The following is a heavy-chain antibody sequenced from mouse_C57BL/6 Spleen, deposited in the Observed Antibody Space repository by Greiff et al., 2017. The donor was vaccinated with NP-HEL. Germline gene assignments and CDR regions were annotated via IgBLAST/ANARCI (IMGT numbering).Heavy chain of an antibody. CDR1: GYTFTDYN. V-gene: IGHV1-18*01. Sequence: EVQLQQSGPELVKPGASVKIPCKASGYTFTDYNMDWVKQSHGKSLEWIGDINPNNGGTIYNQKFKGKATLTVDKSSSTAYMELRSLTSEDTAVYYCARSGGYYAMDYWGQGTSVTVSS. D-gene: IGHD3-1*01. CDR3: ARSGGYYAMDY. CDR2: INPNNGGT. J-gene: IGHJ4*01.